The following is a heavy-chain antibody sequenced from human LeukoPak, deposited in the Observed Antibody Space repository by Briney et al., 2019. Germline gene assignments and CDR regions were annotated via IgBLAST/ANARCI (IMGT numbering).Heavy chain of an antibody. D-gene: IGHD3-22*01. V-gene: IGHV3-30*02. J-gene: IGHJ3*02. CDR2: IRYDESKK. CDR1: GFTFNSYG. CDR3: ARDWRDSSGKFPNDAFDI. Sequence: TGGSLRLSCVASGFTFNSYGMHWVRQAPGKGLEWVAFIRYDESKKYYADSVKVRFTISRDNSKNTLSLQMNSLRVEDTAVYYCARDWRDSSGKFPNDAFDIWGQGTMVTVSS.